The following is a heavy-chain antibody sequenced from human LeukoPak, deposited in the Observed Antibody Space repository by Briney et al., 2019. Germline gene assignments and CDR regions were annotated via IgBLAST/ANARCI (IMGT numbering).Heavy chain of an antibody. CDR2: ISSSSSTI. CDR3: ARVRGSRGRGAFDI. J-gene: IGHJ3*02. CDR1: GFTFSSYT. V-gene: IGHV3-48*01. Sequence: GGSLRLSCAASGFTFSSYTMNWVRQAPGKGLEWVSYISSSSSTIYYADFVKGRFTISRDNAKNSLYLQMNSLRAEDTAVYYCARVRGSRGRGAFDIWGQGTRVTVSS. D-gene: IGHD3-16*01.